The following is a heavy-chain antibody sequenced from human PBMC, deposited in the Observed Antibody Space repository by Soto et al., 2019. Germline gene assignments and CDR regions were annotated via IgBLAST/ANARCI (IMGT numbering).Heavy chain of an antibody. V-gene: IGHV4-30-2*01. D-gene: IGHD2-2*01. Sequence: SETLSLTCAVSGGSISSGDYSWSWIRQPQGKGLEWIGSMFHSGNPNYNASLKSRVTMPIDKSNNQLSLKLSSVTAADTAVYYCARGPYCSSSTCRTRWGQGILVTVSS. J-gene: IGHJ4*02. CDR1: GGSISSGDYS. CDR3: ARGPYCSSSTCRTR. CDR2: MFHSGNP.